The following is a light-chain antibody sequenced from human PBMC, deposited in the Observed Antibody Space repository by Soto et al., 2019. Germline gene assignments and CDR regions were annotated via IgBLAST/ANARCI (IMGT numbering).Light chain of an antibody. CDR1: SSDVGGYNY. J-gene: IGLJ3*02. V-gene: IGLV2-14*01. CDR2: EVS. Sequence: QSALTQPASVSGSPGQSITISCTGTSSDVGGYNYVSWYQQHPGKAPKLMIYEVSNRPSGVSNRFSGSKSGNTASLTISGLQAEDEADYYCSSYAGNNIVLFGGGTKVTVL. CDR3: SSYAGNNIVL.